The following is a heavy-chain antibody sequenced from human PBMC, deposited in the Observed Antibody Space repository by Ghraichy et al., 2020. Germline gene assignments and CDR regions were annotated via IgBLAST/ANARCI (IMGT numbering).Heavy chain of an antibody. CDR1: AGSFSNYY. V-gene: IGHV4-34*01. CDR3: ARGMRTTSSGNYYFDS. J-gene: IGHJ4*02. Sequence: SETLSLTCAVYAGSFSNYYWSWIRQSPGKGLEWIGEIKHGGGANYNPSLRSRVTISLDTSKNQFSLKLSSVTAADTAMYYCARGMRTTSSGNYYFDSWGQGTLGTVSS. D-gene: IGHD3-3*01. CDR2: IKHGGGA.